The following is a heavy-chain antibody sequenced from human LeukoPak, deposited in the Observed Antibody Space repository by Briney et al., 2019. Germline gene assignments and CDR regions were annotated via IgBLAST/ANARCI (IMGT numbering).Heavy chain of an antibody. J-gene: IGHJ6*03. CDR3: ARESMGISYYMDV. Sequence: GVLRLSCVVSGFTFSSYWMSWVRQAPGKGLEWLANIKQDGSEEYYVDSVKGRFTMSRQNAKNSLYLQMNSLRAEDTAVYYCARESMGISYYMDVWGKGTTVTISS. CDR1: GFTFSSYW. D-gene: IGHD6-13*01. CDR2: IKQDGSEE. V-gene: IGHV3-7*01.